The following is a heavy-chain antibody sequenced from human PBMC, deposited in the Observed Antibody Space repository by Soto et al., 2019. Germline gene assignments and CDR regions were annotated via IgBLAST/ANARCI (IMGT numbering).Heavy chain of an antibody. CDR1: GGSISSSSYY. CDR3: ASYTTHGDY. Sequence: QLQLQESGPGLVKPSETLSLTCTVSGGSISSSSYYWGWMRQPPGKGLEWIGSIYYSGSTYYNPSLKSRVTISVDTSKNQFSLKLSSVTAADTAVYYCASYTTHGDYWGQGTLVTVSS. V-gene: IGHV4-39*01. J-gene: IGHJ4*02. D-gene: IGHD2-2*02. CDR2: IYYSGST.